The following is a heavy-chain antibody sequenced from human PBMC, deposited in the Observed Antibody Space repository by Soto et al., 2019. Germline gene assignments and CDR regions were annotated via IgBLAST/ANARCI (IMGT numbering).Heavy chain of an antibody. CDR3: AKVGYEIGGYYYHDAFHI. J-gene: IGHJ3*02. CDR1: GSTSSSDA. D-gene: IGHD3-22*01. V-gene: IGHV3-23*01. CDR2: ISGGGDSA. Sequence: EVQLLESGGGLVQAGGSLRLSCRASGSTSSSDAMTWVRQAPGKGLEWVSVISGGGDSAYYADSVQGRFAISRDNSKNSLFLQMSSLRAEDTAVYYCAKVGYEIGGYYYHDAFHIWGQGTMVTVSS.